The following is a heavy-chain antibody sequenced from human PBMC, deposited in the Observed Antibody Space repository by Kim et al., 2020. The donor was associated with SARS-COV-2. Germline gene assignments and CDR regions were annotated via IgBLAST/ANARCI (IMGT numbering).Heavy chain of an antibody. Sequence: SETLSLTCAVYGGSFSGYYWSWIRQPPGKGLEWIGEINHSGSTNYNPSLKSRVTISVDTSKNQFSLKLSSVTAADTAVCYCARVPGRGVRGVIPIDYWGQGTLVTVSS. J-gene: IGHJ4*02. CDR1: GGSFSGYY. CDR2: INHSGST. D-gene: IGHD3-10*01. V-gene: IGHV4-34*01. CDR3: ARVPGRGVRGVIPIDY.